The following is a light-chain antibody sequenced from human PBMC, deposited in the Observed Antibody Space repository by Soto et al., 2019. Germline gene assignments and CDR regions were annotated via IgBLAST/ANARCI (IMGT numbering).Light chain of an antibody. Sequence: DIQMTQSPSTLSASVGDRVTITCRASQSISSWLAWYQQKPGKAPKLLIYKASSLESGVPSRFSGSGSGTEFTLTISSLQPDDFATYYCQQYNSSPPFGQGTRLEIK. CDR1: QSISSW. V-gene: IGKV1-5*03. J-gene: IGKJ5*01. CDR3: QQYNSSPP. CDR2: KAS.